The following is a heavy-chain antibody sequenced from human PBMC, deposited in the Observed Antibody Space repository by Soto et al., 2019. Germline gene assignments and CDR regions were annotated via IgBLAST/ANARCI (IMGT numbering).Heavy chain of an antibody. CDR2: ITSSSTYT. Sequence: GGSLRLSCAASGFTFSDYYMSWIRQTPGKGLEWVSYITSSSTYTNYADSVKGRFTISRDNARNSMYLQMNSLRAGDTAVYYCARDSSSNYGMDVWGQGTTVTVSS. D-gene: IGHD6-13*01. CDR3: ARDSSSNYGMDV. J-gene: IGHJ6*02. CDR1: GFTFSDYY. V-gene: IGHV3-11*06.